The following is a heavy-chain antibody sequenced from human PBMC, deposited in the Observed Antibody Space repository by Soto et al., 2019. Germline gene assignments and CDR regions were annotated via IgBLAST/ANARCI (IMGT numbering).Heavy chain of an antibody. D-gene: IGHD4-4*01. Sequence: GGSLILSCAASGFTFNNYCMNWVRQAPGMGLEWVATISNTGGGTYYADSVKGRFTISRDNSKNTLYLQMSSLRVEDTAVYYCAKDRLASNFDYWGQGTQVTVSS. J-gene: IGHJ4*02. CDR3: AKDRLASNFDY. CDR1: GFTFNNYC. V-gene: IGHV3-23*01. CDR2: ISNTGGGT.